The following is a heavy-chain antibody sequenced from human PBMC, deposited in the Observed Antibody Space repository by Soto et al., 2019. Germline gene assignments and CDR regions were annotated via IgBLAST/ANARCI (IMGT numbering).Heavy chain of an antibody. D-gene: IGHD2-2*01. Sequence: GGSLRLSCAASGFTFSSYAMSWVRQAPGKGLEWVSAISGSGGSTYYADSVKGRFTISRDNSKNTLYLQMNSLRAEDTAVYYCAKVGGYCSSTSCRDSYYYYYYMDVWGKGTTVTVSS. CDR1: GFTFSSYA. CDR3: AKVGGYCSSTSCRDSYYYYYYMDV. V-gene: IGHV3-23*01. CDR2: ISGSGGST. J-gene: IGHJ6*03.